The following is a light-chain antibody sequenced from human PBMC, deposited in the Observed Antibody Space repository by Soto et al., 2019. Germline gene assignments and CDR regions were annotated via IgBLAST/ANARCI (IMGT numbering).Light chain of an antibody. CDR1: SSDVGSYNL. CDR2: EVS. CDR3: CSYAGSSPPYVV. V-gene: IGLV2-23*02. Sequence: QSVLTQPASVSGSPGQSITISCTGTSSDVGSYNLVSWYQQHPGKAPKLMIYEVSERPSGVSNRFSGSKSGNTASLTISGLQAEDEGDYYCCSYAGSSPPYVVFGGGTKLTVL. J-gene: IGLJ2*01.